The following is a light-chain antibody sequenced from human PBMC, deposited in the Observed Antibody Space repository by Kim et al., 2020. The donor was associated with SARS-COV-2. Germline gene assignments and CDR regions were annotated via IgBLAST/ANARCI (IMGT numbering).Light chain of an antibody. J-gene: IGLJ3*02. Sequence: PGGTVTLTCGSTTESVTSHHYPFWFQQTPGQAPRTLIYDTDKRQSWTPTRFSGSLRGGEAALTLSSAQPEDEADYYCLLYYGGPRVFGGGTQLTVL. CDR2: DTD. CDR1: TESVTSHHY. V-gene: IGLV7-46*01. CDR3: LLYYGGPRV.